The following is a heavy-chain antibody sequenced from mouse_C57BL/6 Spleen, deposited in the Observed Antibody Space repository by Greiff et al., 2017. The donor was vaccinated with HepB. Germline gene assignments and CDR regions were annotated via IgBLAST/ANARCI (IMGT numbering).Heavy chain of an antibody. D-gene: IGHD2-4*01. CDR3: ARGVYDYDGGAWFAY. CDR2: INPSSGYT. CDR1: GYTFTSYW. V-gene: IGHV1-7*01. J-gene: IGHJ3*01. Sequence: LVESGAELAKPGASVKLSCKASGYTFTSYWMHWVKQRPGQGLEWIGYINPSSGYTKYNQKFKDKATLTADKSSSTAYMQLSSLTYEDSAVYYCARGVYDYDGGAWFAYWGQGTLVTVSA.